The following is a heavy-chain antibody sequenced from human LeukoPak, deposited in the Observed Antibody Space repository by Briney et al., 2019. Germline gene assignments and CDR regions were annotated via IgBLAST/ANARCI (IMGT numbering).Heavy chain of an antibody. D-gene: IGHD5-18*01. Sequence: ASVKVSCKVSGYTLTELSMHWVRQAPGKGFEWMGGFDPEDGETIYAQKFQGRVTMTEDTSTDTAYMELSSLRSEDTAVYYCARDEGYSYGSTFDYWGQGTLVTVSS. CDR1: GYTLTELS. V-gene: IGHV1-24*01. CDR3: ARDEGYSYGSTFDY. CDR2: FDPEDGET. J-gene: IGHJ4*02.